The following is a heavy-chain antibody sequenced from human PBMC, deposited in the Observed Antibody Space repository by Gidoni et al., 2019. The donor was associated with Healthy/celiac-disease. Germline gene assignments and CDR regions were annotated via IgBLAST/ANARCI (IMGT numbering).Heavy chain of an antibody. CDR2: IYYSGST. CDR3: AREYSSSSGWFDP. Sequence: QVQLQESGPGLVKPSQTLSLTCTVSGGSISSGGYYWSWIRPHPGKGLEWIGYIYYSGSTYYNPSLKSRVTISVDTSKNQFSLKLSSVTAADTAVYYCAREYSSSSGWFDPWGQGTLVTVSS. CDR1: GGSISSGGYY. J-gene: IGHJ5*02. D-gene: IGHD6-6*01. V-gene: IGHV4-31*03.